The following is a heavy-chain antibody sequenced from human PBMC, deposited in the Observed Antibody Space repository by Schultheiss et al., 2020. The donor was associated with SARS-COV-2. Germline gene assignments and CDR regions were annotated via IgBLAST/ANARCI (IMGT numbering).Heavy chain of an antibody. CDR3: ARGSYDLQH. Sequence: GSLRLSCSVSGGSVTSYIDYWNWVRQSPGNGLEWIGYIYYSGSTNYNPSLKSRVTISVDTSKNQFSLKLSSVTAADTAVYYCARGSYDLQHWGQGTLVTVSS. CDR2: IYYSGST. V-gene: IGHV4-61*01. J-gene: IGHJ1*01. D-gene: IGHD4-17*01. CDR1: GGSVTSYIDY.